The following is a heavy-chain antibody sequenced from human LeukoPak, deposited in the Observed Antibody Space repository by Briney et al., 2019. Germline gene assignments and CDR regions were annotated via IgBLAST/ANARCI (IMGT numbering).Heavy chain of an antibody. CDR1: GGSISSSNW. D-gene: IGHD3-16*02. V-gene: IGHV4-4*02. CDR2: IYHSGST. Sequence: SETLSLTCAVSGGSISSSNWWSWVRQPPGKGLEWIGEIYHSGSTNYNPSLKSRVTISVDKSKNQFSLKLSSVTAADTAVYYCASSYYDYVWGSYRLISPFDYWGQGTLVTVSS. CDR3: ASSYYDYVWGSYRLISPFDY. J-gene: IGHJ4*02.